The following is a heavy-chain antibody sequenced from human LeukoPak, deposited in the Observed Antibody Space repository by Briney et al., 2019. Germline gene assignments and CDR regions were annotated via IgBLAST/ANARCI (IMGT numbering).Heavy chain of an antibody. CDR2: IYPGDSDT. D-gene: IGHD1-1*01. Sequence: GESLKISCKGSGYSFDTYWIGWVRQPPGKGLEWMGIIYPGDSDTKYSPSFRGQVTISADKSISTAYLQWTSLQASDTAMYYCAMYRGEGAGRRGRYQNNWFDPWGQGTLVTVSS. CDR3: AMYRGEGAGRRGRYQNNWFDP. CDR1: GYSFDTYW. J-gene: IGHJ5*02. V-gene: IGHV5-51*01.